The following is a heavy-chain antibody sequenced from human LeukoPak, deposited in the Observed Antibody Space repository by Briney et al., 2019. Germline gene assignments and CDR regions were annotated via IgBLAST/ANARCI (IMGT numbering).Heavy chain of an antibody. CDR3: ARGPPPNYGMDV. CDR1: GYTFTSYY. CDR2: VNPSGGST. J-gene: IGHJ6*04. D-gene: IGHD1-14*01. Sequence: ASVKVSCKASGYTFTSYYMHWVRQAPGQGLEWMGIVNPSGGSTSYAQKFQGRVTMTRDTSTSTVYMELSGLRSEDTAVYYCARGPPPNYGMDVWGKGTTVTVSS. V-gene: IGHV1-46*01.